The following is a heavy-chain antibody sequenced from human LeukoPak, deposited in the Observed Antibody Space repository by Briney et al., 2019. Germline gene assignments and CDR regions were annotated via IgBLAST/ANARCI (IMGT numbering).Heavy chain of an antibody. CDR1: GYTFTNYA. Sequence: ASVKVSRKASGYTFTNYAMNWVRQAPGQGLEWMGWINTNTGNPTYAQGFTGRFVFSLDTSVTTAYLQISSLKAEDTAVYYCARDGYSGYGLLDYWGQGTLVTVSS. J-gene: IGHJ4*02. D-gene: IGHD5-12*01. CDR3: ARDGYSGYGLLDY. CDR2: INTNTGNP. V-gene: IGHV7-4-1*02.